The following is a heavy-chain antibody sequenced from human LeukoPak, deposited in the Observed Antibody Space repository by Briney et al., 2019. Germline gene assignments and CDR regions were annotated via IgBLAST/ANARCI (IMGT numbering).Heavy chain of an antibody. V-gene: IGHV4-38-2*02. J-gene: IGHJ5*02. CDR2: IYHSGST. Sequence: SETLSLTCTVSSYSISSGYYWGWIRQPPGKGLEWIGSIYHSGSTYYNPSLKSRVTISVDTSKNQFSLKLSSVTAADTAVYYCARDLARIQLWSNWFDPWGQGTLVTVSS. CDR3: ARDLARIQLWSNWFDP. CDR1: SYSISSGYY. D-gene: IGHD5-18*01.